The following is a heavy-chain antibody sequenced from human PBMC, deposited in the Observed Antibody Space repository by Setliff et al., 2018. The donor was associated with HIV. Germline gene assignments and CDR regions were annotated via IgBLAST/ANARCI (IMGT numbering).Heavy chain of an antibody. Sequence: PGGSLRLSCAASGFTFSNAWMNWVRQALGKGLEWVGRIKSKTDGGTTDYAAPVKGRFTISRDDSKNTLYLQMNSLKTEDTAISYCTTKPPSADFQNWGQGTLVTVSS. V-gene: IGHV3-15*07. CDR2: IKSKTDGGTT. CDR1: GFTFSNAW. J-gene: IGHJ1*01. CDR3: TTKPPSADFQN.